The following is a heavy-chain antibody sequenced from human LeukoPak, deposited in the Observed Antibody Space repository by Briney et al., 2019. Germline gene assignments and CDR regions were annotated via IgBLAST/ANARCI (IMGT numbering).Heavy chain of an antibody. Sequence: PGGSLRLSCAASGFAFSGYGMHWVRQAPGKGLEWVAIIWYDGSDKYYTDSVKGRFTISRDNSKKTLYLQMNSLRAEDTAVYYCARGTGYYYYAMDVWGQGTTVTVSS. CDR1: GFAFSGYG. V-gene: IGHV3-33*01. CDR2: IWYDGSDK. CDR3: ARGTGYYYYAMDV. J-gene: IGHJ6*02. D-gene: IGHD3/OR15-3a*01.